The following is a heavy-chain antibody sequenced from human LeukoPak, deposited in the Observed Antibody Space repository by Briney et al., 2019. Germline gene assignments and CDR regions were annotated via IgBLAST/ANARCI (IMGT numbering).Heavy chain of an antibody. CDR2: IPYDGSNK. CDR1: GFTFSSYA. Sequence: GGSLRLSCAASGFTFSSYAMHWVRQAPGKGLEWVAVIPYDGSNKYYADSVKGRFTISRDNSKNTLYLQMNSLRAEDTAVYYCAREGLQAYGDLYFDYWGQGTLVTVSS. D-gene: IGHD4-17*01. J-gene: IGHJ4*02. CDR3: AREGLQAYGDLYFDY. V-gene: IGHV3-30*04.